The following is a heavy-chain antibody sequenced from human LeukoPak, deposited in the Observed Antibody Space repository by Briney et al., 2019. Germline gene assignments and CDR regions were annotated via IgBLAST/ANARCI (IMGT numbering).Heavy chain of an antibody. CDR1: GFTFSSYA. V-gene: IGHV3-64D*06. Sequence: GGSLRLSCSASGFTFSSYAMHWVRQAPGKGLKYVSLISSNGGSTYYADSVKGRFTISRDNSKNTLYLQMSSLRAEDTAVYYCVKDAVTMVRGYYFDYWGQGTLVTVSS. CDR2: ISSNGGST. J-gene: IGHJ4*02. CDR3: VKDAVTMVRGYYFDY. D-gene: IGHD3-10*01.